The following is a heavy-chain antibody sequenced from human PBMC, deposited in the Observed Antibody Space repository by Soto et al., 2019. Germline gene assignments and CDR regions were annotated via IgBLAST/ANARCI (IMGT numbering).Heavy chain of an antibody. CDR2: IWYDGSNK. Sequence: PGGSLRLSCAASGFTFSSYGMHWVRQAPGKGLEWVAVIWYDGSNKYYADSVKGRFTISRDNSKNTLYLQMNSLRAEDTAVYYCARGLPLAARLTRAFDYWGQGTLVTVSS. CDR1: GFTFSSYG. D-gene: IGHD6-6*01. CDR3: ARGLPLAARLTRAFDY. V-gene: IGHV3-33*01. J-gene: IGHJ4*02.